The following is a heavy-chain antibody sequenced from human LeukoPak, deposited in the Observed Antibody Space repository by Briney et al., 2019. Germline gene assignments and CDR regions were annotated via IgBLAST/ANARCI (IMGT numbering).Heavy chain of an antibody. CDR2: IHRDGSST. J-gene: IGHJ5*01. D-gene: IGHD5-18*01. Sequence: PGGSLRLSCAASGFTFSDYWMHWVRQAPGKGLVWVSRIHRDGSSTTYADSVKGRFTISRDNAKNTLYLQMNSLRAEDTAMYYCARGTEGYTYGEFDSWDQGTLVTVSS. CDR1: GFTFSDYW. V-gene: IGHV3-74*01. CDR3: ARGTEGYTYGEFDS.